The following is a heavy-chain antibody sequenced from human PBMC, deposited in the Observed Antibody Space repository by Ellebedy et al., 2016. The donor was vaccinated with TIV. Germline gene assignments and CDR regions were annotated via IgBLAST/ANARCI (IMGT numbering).Heavy chain of an antibody. CDR1: GYSLTELS. D-gene: IGHD4-17*01. V-gene: IGHV1-24*01. CDR2: FDPEDGET. CDR3: ATDFRYGDYVPPLDAFDI. J-gene: IGHJ3*02. Sequence: AASVKVSCKVSGYSLTELSMHWVRQAPGKGLEWMGGFDPEDGETIYAQRFQGRVTMSEDTSTDTAYMELSRLRSEDTAVYYLATDFRYGDYVPPLDAFDIWGQGTMVTVS.